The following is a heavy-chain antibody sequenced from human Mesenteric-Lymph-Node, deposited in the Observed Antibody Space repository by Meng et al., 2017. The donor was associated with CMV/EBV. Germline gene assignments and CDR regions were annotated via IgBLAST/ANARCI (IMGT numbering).Heavy chain of an antibody. CDR1: GGSISSSSYY. D-gene: IGHD2-2*01. V-gene: IGHV4-39*07. J-gene: IGHJ4*02. CDR3: ARGKGKYQLPHFDY. CDR2: IYYSGST. Sequence: GSLRLSCTVSGGSISSSSYYWGWIRQPPGKGLEWIGSIYYSGSTYYNPSLKSRVTISVDTSKNQFSLKLSSVTAADTAVYYCARGKGKYQLPHFDYWGQGTLVTVSS.